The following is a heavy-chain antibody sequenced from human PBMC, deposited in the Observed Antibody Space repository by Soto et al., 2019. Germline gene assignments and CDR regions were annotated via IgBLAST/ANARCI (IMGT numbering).Heavy chain of an antibody. V-gene: IGHV4-61*01. CDR2: IYYSWST. D-gene: IGHD5-12*01. CDR3: AAGGYDSYYYYGMDV. CDR1: GGSVSSGSYY. Sequence: QVQLQESGLGLVKPSETLSLTCTVSGGSVSSGSYYWSWIRQPPGKGLEWIGYIYYSWSTNYNPSLKSRVTIPVDTSKNQFSLKLSSVTAADTAVYYCAAGGYDSYYYYGMDVWGQGTTVTVSS. J-gene: IGHJ6*02.